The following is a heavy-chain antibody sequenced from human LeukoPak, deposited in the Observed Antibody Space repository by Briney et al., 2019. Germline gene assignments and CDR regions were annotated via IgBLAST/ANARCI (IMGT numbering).Heavy chain of an antibody. J-gene: IGHJ4*02. Sequence: GASVKLSCKASGYTFTSYDINWVRQPTAQGHEWMGLMSTNSSDTGYAKKFHGRVTMTRDTFINTAYMELSSLRSEDTAVYYWARGPANWGFDYWGPRTQVTVSS. CDR2: MSTNSSDT. CDR3: ARGPANWGFDY. CDR1: GYTFTSYD. D-gene: IGHD7-27*01. V-gene: IGHV1-8*01.